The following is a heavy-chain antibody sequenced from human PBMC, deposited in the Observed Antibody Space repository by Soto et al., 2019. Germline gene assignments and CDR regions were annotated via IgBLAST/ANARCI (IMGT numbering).Heavy chain of an antibody. CDR3: AREPPYPSYCSGTSCDGDYFDY. V-gene: IGHV3-33*01. CDR2: IWYDGSNK. CDR1: GFTFSSYG. J-gene: IGHJ4*02. Sequence: QVQLVESGGGVVQPGRSLRLSCAASGFTFSSYGMHWVRQAPGKGLEWVAVIWYDGSNKYYADSVKGRFTISRDNSKNTLYLQMYGLRTEDTAVYYCAREPPYPSYCSGTSCDGDYFDYWGQGTLVTVSS. D-gene: IGHD2-2*01.